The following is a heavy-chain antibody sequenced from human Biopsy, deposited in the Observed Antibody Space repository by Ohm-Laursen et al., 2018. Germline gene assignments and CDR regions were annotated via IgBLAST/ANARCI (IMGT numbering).Heavy chain of an antibody. CDR3: AKIHCSGGSCYPNAFDM. Sequence: RSLRLSCAASGFIFDDYAMHRVRQAPGKGLEWVSGISWNSVGIGYADSVKGRFTISRDNAKNFLYLEMNNLRPEDTALYYCAKIHCSGGSCYPNAFDMWGHGTRVTVS. V-gene: IGHV3-9*01. CDR2: ISWNSVGI. J-gene: IGHJ3*02. D-gene: IGHD2-15*01. CDR1: GFIFDDYA.